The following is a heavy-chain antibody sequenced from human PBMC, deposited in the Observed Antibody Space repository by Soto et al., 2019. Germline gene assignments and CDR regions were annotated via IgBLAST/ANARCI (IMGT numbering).Heavy chain of an antibody. CDR1: GFTFSNYG. V-gene: IGHV1-18*01. Sequence: ASVKVSCKASGFTFSNYGLNWVRQAPGQGLEWMGWVSANNGRTNYAQNLQGRVSMTTDTSTSTAYMELRGLTFDDTAVYYCARDIESVTAKHFFYYYAMDVWGQGTTVTVSS. J-gene: IGHJ6*02. CDR2: VSANNGRT. D-gene: IGHD2-8*01. CDR3: ARDIESVTAKHFFYYYAMDV.